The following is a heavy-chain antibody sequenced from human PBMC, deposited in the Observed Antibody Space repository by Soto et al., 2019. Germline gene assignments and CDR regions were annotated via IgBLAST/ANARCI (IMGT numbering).Heavy chain of an antibody. J-gene: IGHJ5*02. CDR3: AKNRDTGVAGTSCWLDP. D-gene: IGHD6-19*01. V-gene: IGHV1-69*13. CDR2: IMPIFGSA. Sequence: SVKVSCKASGGTFSTNTISWVLQAPVQVLEWMGGIMPIFGSANYAQKFQGRVTITADEYTRTVYMELSRLRSEDTAVYYCAKNRDTGVAGTSCWLDPWGQGTQVTVSS. CDR1: GGTFSTNT.